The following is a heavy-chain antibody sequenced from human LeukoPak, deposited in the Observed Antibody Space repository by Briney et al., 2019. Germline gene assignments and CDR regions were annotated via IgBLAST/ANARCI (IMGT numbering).Heavy chain of an antibody. CDR1: GFTFTSSA. Sequence: RASVKVSCKASGFTFTSSAMQWVRQARGQRLEWIGWIVVGSGNTNYAQKFQERVTITRDMSTSTAYMELSSLRSEDTAVYYCAAAEWGGGYCSGGSCRTPFDYWGQGTLVTVSS. J-gene: IGHJ4*02. D-gene: IGHD2-15*01. V-gene: IGHV1-58*02. CDR3: AAAEWGGGYCSGGSCRTPFDY. CDR2: IVVGSGNT.